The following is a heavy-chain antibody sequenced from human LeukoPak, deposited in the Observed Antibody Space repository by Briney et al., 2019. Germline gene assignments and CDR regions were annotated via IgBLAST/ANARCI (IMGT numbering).Heavy chain of an antibody. J-gene: IGHJ4*02. CDR3: TRHRVADTTEFAY. V-gene: IGHV3-53*05. CDR2: LYPGGVT. CDR1: GFTVSNNY. D-gene: IGHD6-19*01. Sequence: GGSLRLSCAASGFTVSNNYMSWVRLAPGKGLEFVSALYPGGVTYYADSVKGRFTISSDTSKNTVDVQTTSLRAEDTAMYYCTRHRVADTTEFAYWGQGTLVTVSA.